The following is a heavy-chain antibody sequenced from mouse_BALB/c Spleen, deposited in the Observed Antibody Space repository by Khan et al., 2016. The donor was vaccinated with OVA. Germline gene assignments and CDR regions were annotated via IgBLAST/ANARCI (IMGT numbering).Heavy chain of an antibody. V-gene: IGHV3-2*02. CDR2: ISYSGST. D-gene: IGHD2-12*01. J-gene: IGHJ2*01. CDR3: ARTTRIKY. Sequence: EVQLQESGPGLVKPSQSLSLTCTVTGYSITSGYGWNWIRQFPGNILEWMGNISYSGSTNYNPSLKSRISITRDTSKNQFFLQLNSVTTEDTATYYCARTTRIKYWGQGTTLTVSS. CDR1: GYSITSGYG.